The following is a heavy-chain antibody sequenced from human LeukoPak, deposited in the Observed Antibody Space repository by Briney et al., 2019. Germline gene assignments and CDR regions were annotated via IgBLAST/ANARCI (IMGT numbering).Heavy chain of an antibody. CDR1: GGTFSSYA. CDR2: IIPIFGTA. V-gene: IGHV1-69*13. Sequence: ASVKVSCKASGGTFSSYAISWVRQAPGQGLEWMGGIIPIFGTANYAQKFQGRVTITADESTSTAYMELSSLRSEDTAVYYCASSFGVVTSDAFDIWGQGTLVTVSS. J-gene: IGHJ4*02. CDR3: ASSFGVVTSDAFDI. D-gene: IGHD3-3*01.